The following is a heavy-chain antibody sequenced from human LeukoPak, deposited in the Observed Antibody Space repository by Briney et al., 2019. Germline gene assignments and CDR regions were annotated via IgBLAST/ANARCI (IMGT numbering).Heavy chain of an antibody. V-gene: IGHV4-38-2*02. CDR2: IYHSGST. CDR1: GYSISSGYY. J-gene: IGHJ4*02. Sequence: SETLSLTCTVSGYSISSGYYWGWIRQPPGKGLEWIGSIYHSGSTYYNPSLKSRVTISVDTSKNQFSLKLSSVTAADTAVYYCAGDYYDSSGYYRTYCDYWGQGTLVTVSS. D-gene: IGHD3-22*01. CDR3: AGDYYDSSGYYRTYCDY.